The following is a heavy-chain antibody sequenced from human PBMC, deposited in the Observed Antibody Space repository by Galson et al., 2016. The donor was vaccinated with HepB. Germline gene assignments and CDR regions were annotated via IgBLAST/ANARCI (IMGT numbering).Heavy chain of an antibody. J-gene: IGHJ5*01. CDR3: ARHARYSYGYRCFDS. Sequence: ETLSLTCTVSGGSIISSDYYWGWVRQPPGKGLEWIGSIYYSGGTYNNPSLRSRVTLSVDTSREQFSLRLTSVTAADRGLYYCARHARYSYGYRCFDSWGQGTLVIVSS. CDR2: IYYSGGT. CDR1: GGSIISSDYY. D-gene: IGHD5-18*01. V-gene: IGHV4-39*01.